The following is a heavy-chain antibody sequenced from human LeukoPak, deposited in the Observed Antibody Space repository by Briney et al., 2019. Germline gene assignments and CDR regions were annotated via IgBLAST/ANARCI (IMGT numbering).Heavy chain of an antibody. V-gene: IGHV1-18*01. D-gene: IGHD5-12*01. J-gene: IGHJ4*02. Sequence: GASVKVSCKASGYTFSNYGISWVRQAPGQGLEWMGWISPYNGNTNYPQKFQGRITMTTDTSTSTAYMELRSLRSDDTAVYYCARDQTGYSGYVPSDNWGKGTLVNVSS. CDR2: ISPYNGNT. CDR3: ARDQTGYSGYVPSDN. CDR1: GYTFSNYG.